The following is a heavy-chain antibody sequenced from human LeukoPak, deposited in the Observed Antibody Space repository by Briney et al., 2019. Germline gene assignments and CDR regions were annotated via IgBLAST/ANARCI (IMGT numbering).Heavy chain of an antibody. J-gene: IGHJ6*03. V-gene: IGHV3-23*01. CDR2: ISGSGGST. CDR1: GFTFSSYA. CDR3: AKGYYDFWSGTKEYYYYMDV. Sequence: PGGSLRLSCAASGFTFSSYAMSWVRQAPGKGLEWVSAISGSGGSTYYADSVKGRFTISRDNSKNTLYLQMNSLRAEDTAVYYCAKGYYDFWSGTKEYYYYMDVWGKGTTVTVSS. D-gene: IGHD3-3*01.